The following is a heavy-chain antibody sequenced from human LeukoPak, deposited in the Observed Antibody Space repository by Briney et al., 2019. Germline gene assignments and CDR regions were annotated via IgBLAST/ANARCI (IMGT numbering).Heavy chain of an antibody. V-gene: IGHV3-30-3*01. Sequence: GGSLRLSCAASGFTFSSYAMHWVRQAPGKGLEWVAVISYDGSNKYYADSVKGRFTISRDNSKNTLYLQMNSLRAEDTAVYYCARGSSSYAFDIWGQGTMVTVSS. D-gene: IGHD6-13*01. CDR2: ISYDGSNK. J-gene: IGHJ3*02. CDR1: GFTFSSYA. CDR3: ARGSSSYAFDI.